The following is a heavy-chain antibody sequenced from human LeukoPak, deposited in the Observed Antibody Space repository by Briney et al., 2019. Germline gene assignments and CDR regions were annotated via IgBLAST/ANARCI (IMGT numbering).Heavy chain of an antibody. J-gene: IGHJ4*02. V-gene: IGHV4-39*01. CDR1: GGSISSSSYY. D-gene: IGHD6-19*01. CDR2: IYYSGST. CDR3: ARHSSGWTFDY. Sequence: SETLSLTCTVSGGSISSSSYYWGWIRQPLGKGPEWIGSIYYSGSTYYNPSLKSRVTISVDTSKNQFSLKLSSVTAADTAVYYCARHSSGWTFDYWGQGTLVTVSS.